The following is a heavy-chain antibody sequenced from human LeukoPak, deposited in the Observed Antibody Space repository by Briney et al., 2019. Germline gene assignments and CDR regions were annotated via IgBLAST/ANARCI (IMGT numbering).Heavy chain of an antibody. CDR3: ARNGGNSDFDY. J-gene: IGHJ4*02. D-gene: IGHD4-23*01. Sequence: SETLSLTCAVSGGSISSSSGNCWTWVRQPPGKGLEWIGEIYHSGSTNYNPSLKSRVTMLLDKSKNQFSPKLSSVTAADTAVYYCARNGGNSDFDYWGQGTLVTVSS. CDR2: IYHSGST. CDR1: GGSISSSSGNC. V-gene: IGHV4-4*02.